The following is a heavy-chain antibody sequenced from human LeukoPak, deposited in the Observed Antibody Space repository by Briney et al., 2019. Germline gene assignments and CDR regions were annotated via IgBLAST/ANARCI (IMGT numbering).Heavy chain of an antibody. D-gene: IGHD3-22*01. CDR3: ARDSIDITMIVVVTNLFDY. V-gene: IGHV3-30-3*01. CDR2: ISYDGSNK. Sequence: PGGSLRLSCAASGFTFSSYAMHWVRQAPGKGLEWVAVISYDGSNKYYADSVKGRFTISRDNSKNTLYLQMNSLRAEDTAVYYCARDSIDITMIVVVTNLFDYWGQGTLVTVSS. CDR1: GFTFSSYA. J-gene: IGHJ4*02.